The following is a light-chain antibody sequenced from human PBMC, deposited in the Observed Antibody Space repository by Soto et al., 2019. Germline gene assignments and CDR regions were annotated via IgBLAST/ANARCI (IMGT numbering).Light chain of an antibody. J-gene: IGLJ2*01. CDR2: STD. CDR3: ASYTSSSTSVI. Sequence: QSVLTQPPSASGTPGQRVTISCSGGSSNIEKNYVYWYQQLPGVAPKLLIYSTDLRPSGVPDRFSGSKSGTSASLAISGLQAEDEADYYCASYTSSSTSVIFGRGTKLTVL. V-gene: IGLV1-47*02. CDR1: SSNIEKNY.